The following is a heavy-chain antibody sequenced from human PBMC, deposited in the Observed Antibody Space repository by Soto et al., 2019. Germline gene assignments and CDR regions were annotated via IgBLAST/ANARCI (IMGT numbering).Heavy chain of an antibody. D-gene: IGHD2-2*01. CDR2: ISHHGSNK. V-gene: IGHV3-30*18. J-gene: IGHJ4*02. CDR1: GFSFSTYG. Sequence: PGGSLRLSCAASGFSFSTYGMHWVRQAPGKGLEWVAAISHHGSNKYYADSVKGRFTIFRDNSKNTQYLQLNSLRAEDTAVYYCAKESPPCSSGPIDYWGQGTLVTVSS. CDR3: AKESPPCSSGPIDY.